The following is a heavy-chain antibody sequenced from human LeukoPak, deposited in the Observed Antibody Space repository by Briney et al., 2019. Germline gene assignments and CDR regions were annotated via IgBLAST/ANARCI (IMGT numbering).Heavy chain of an antibody. CDR2: TYYRSKWYN. CDR3: ARDGTCSGGSCYSSSNWFDP. D-gene: IGHD2-15*01. J-gene: IGHJ5*02. V-gene: IGHV6-1*01. Sequence: SQTLSLTCAISGDSVSSNSAAWNWIRQSPSRGLEWLGRTYYRSKWYNDYAVSVKSRITINPDTSKNQFSLQLNSVTPEDTAVYYCARDGTCSGGSCYSSSNWFDPWGQGTLVTVSS. CDR1: GDSVSSNSAA.